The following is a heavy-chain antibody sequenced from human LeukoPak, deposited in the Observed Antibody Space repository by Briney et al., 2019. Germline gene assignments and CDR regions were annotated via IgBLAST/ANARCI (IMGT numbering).Heavy chain of an antibody. CDR3: ARGPIGVRGVIMGLDY. CDR1: GYTFASYG. CDR2: ISAYNGNT. D-gene: IGHD3-10*01. J-gene: IGHJ4*02. Sequence: GASVKVSCKASGYTFASYGISWVRQAPGQGLEWMGWISAYNGNTNYAQKLQGRVTMTTDTSTSTAYMELRSLRSDDTAVYYCARGPIGVRGVIMGLDYWGQGTLVTVSS. V-gene: IGHV1-18*01.